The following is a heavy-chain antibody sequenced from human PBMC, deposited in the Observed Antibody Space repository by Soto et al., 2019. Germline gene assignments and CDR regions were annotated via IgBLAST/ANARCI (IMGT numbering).Heavy chain of an antibody. CDR3: AKDSSPVYDSSGYYYFPDY. V-gene: IGHV3-43*01. CDR1: GFTFDDYT. Sequence: GGSLRLSCAASGFTFDDYTMHWVRQAPGKGLEWVSLISWDGGSTYYADSVKGRFTISRDNSKNSLYLQMNSLRTEDTALYYCAKDSSPVYDSSGYYYFPDYWGQGTLVTVS. D-gene: IGHD3-22*01. CDR2: ISWDGGST. J-gene: IGHJ4*02.